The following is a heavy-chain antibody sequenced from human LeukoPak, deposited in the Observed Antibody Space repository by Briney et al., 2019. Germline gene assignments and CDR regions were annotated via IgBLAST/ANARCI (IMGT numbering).Heavy chain of an antibody. Sequence: ASVKVSCKASGYTFTDHYIHWVRQAPGQGLEWMGWINPNSGDTRYAQKFQGRVTITRDTSISTAYMDMSRLRSDDTAVYYCARARSSWDQLDYWGQGTLVTVSS. CDR2: INPNSGDT. J-gene: IGHJ4*02. V-gene: IGHV1-2*02. CDR3: ARARSSWDQLDY. CDR1: GYTFTDHY. D-gene: IGHD6-13*01.